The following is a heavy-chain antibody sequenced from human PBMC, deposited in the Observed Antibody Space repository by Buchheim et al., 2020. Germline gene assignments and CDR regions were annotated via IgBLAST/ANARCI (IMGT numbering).Heavy chain of an antibody. CDR2: INHSGST. D-gene: IGHD5-12*01. Sequence: QVQLQQWGAGLLKPSETLSLTCAVYGGSFSGYYWSWIRQPPGKGLEWIGEINHSGSTNYNPSLKSRVTISVDTSKNQFSLKLSSVTAADTAVYYCARASLLRGYSGFPRWFDPWGQGTL. CDR1: GGSFSGYY. V-gene: IGHV4-34*01. J-gene: IGHJ5*02. CDR3: ARASLLRGYSGFPRWFDP.